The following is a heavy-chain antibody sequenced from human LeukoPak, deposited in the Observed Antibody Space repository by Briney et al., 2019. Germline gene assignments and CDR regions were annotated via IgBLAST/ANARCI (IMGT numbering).Heavy chain of an antibody. CDR3: AKDRRFGELEDY. Sequence: GGSLRLSCAASGFTFSSYGMHWVRQAPGKGLEWVAVISYDGSNKYYADSVKGRFTISRDDSKNTLYLQMNSLRAEDTAVYYCAKDRRFGELEDYWGQGTLVTVSS. D-gene: IGHD3-10*01. CDR1: GFTFSSYG. V-gene: IGHV3-30*18. J-gene: IGHJ4*02. CDR2: ISYDGSNK.